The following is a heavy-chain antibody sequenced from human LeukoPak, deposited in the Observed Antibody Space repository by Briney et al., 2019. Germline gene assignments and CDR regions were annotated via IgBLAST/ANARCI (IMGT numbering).Heavy chain of an antibody. CDR1: GLTISTYG. D-gene: IGHD3-10*01. Sequence: PGGSLRLACAAAGLTISTYGMSWVRHAPGKGLEWVSSISGGTTYYADSVKGRFTISRDNSKNTVSLQMNSLRAEDTAVYYCAKSVYHSGNYWGQGTLVTVSS. CDR2: ISGGTT. V-gene: IGHV3-23*01. J-gene: IGHJ4*02. CDR3: AKSVYHSGNY.